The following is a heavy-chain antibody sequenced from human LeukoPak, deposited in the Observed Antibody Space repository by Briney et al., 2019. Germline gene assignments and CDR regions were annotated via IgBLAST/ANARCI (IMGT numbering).Heavy chain of an antibody. D-gene: IGHD1-26*01. Sequence: PGGSLRLSCAASGFTFTDYYMSWIRQAPGKGLEWVSYITDSSSYTNYADSVKGRFTISRDNAENSLYLQMNSLRAEDTAMYYCARSQSLGYWGQGTLVTVSS. V-gene: IGHV3-11*06. CDR1: GFTFTDYY. CDR2: ITDSSSYT. CDR3: ARSQSLGY. J-gene: IGHJ4*02.